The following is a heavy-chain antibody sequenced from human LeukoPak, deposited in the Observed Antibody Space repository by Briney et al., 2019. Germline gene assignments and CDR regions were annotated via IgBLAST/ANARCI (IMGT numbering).Heavy chain of an antibody. V-gene: IGHV1-24*01. D-gene: IGHD5-18*01. CDR1: GYTLTELS. CDR3: ATDFNTAMALDY. CDR2: FDPEDGET. Sequence: ASVKVSCKVSGYTLTELSVHWVRQAPGKGLEWMGGFDPEDGETIYAQKFQGRVTMTEDTSTDTAYMELSSLRSEDTAVYYCATDFNTAMALDYWGQGTLVTVSS. J-gene: IGHJ4*02.